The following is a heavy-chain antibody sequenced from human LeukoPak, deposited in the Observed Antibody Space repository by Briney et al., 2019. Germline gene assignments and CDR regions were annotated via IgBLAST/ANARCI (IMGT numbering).Heavy chain of an antibody. J-gene: IGHJ4*02. V-gene: IGHV3-23*01. CDR1: GFTFSSYA. Sequence: PGGSLRLSCAASGFTFSSYAMNWARQAPGKGLEWVSAISGSGGSTYYADSVKGRFTISRDNSKNTLYLQMNSLRAEDMAVYYCARGGSGSYYTVFDYWGQGTLVTVSS. CDR2: ISGSGGST. D-gene: IGHD1-26*01. CDR3: ARGGSGSYYTVFDY.